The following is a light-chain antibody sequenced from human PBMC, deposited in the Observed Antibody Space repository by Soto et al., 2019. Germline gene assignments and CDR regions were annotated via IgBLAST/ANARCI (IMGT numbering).Light chain of an antibody. CDR1: QSISSY. V-gene: IGKV1-39*01. CDR3: HQYNSYPRT. CDR2: AAS. Sequence: DIQMTQSPSSLSASVGDRVAITCRASQSISSYLNWYQQKQGKAPKLLIYAASSLQSGVPSRFSGSGSGTDFTLTISRLQPDDFATYYCHQYNSYPRTFGHGTKVDIK. J-gene: IGKJ1*01.